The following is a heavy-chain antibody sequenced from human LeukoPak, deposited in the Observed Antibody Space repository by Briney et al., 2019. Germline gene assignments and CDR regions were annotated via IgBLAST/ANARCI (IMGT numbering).Heavy chain of an antibody. D-gene: IGHD1-26*01. CDR1: GYTFTSYG. Sequence: ASVKVSCKASGYTFTSYGISWVRQAPGQGLEWMGWISAYNGNTNYAQKLQGRVIMTTDTSTSTAYMELRSLRSDDTAVYYCARDPKWELLLSPLDYWGQGTLVTVSS. J-gene: IGHJ4*02. CDR2: ISAYNGNT. V-gene: IGHV1-18*01. CDR3: ARDPKWELLLSPLDY.